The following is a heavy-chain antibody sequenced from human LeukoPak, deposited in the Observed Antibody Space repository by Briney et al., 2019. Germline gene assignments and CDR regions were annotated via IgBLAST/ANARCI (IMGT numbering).Heavy chain of an antibody. J-gene: IGHJ6*02. V-gene: IGHV4-31*03. CDR1: GGSISSGGYY. CDR3: ARGRDYGDYDSMDV. CDR2: IYYSGST. Sequence: SQTLSLTCTVSGGSISSGGYYWSWIRQHPGKGLEWIGYIYYSGSTYYNPSLKSRVTISVDTSKNQFSLKLSSVTAADTAVYYCARGRDYGDYDSMDVWGQGTTVTVSS. D-gene: IGHD4-17*01.